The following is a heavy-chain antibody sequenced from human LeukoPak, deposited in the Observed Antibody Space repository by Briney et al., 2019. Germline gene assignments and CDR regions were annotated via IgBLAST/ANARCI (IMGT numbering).Heavy chain of an antibody. CDR2: ISYDGSNK. J-gene: IGHJ4*02. V-gene: IGHV3-30-3*01. CDR3: AREWIQLWLDY. D-gene: IGHD5-18*01. Sequence: GRSLRLSCAASGFTFSSYAMHWVRQAPGKGLEWVAVISYDGSNKYYADSVKGRFTISRDNSKNTLYLQMNSLRAGDTAVYYCAREWIQLWLDYWGQGTLVTVSS. CDR1: GFTFSSYA.